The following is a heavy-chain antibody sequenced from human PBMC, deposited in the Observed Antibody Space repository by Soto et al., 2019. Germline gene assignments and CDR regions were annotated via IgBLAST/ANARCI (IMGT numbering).Heavy chain of an antibody. V-gene: IGHV5-51*01. CDR1: GYSFINYW. CDR2: INPGDSET. CDR3: ARDDGTAVTSTGYFDY. D-gene: IGHD6-19*01. Sequence: PGESLKISCQTSGYSFINYWIGWVRQMPGKGLEWMAIINPGDSETRYSPSFQGQVTISADKSISTAYLQMSSLRADDTALYYCARDDGTAVTSTGYFDYWGQGTPVTVSS. J-gene: IGHJ4*02.